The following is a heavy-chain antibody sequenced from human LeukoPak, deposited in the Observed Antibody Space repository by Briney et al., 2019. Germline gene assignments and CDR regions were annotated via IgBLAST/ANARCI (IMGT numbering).Heavy chain of an antibody. J-gene: IGHJ3*02. D-gene: IGHD6-13*01. V-gene: IGHV3-48*01. CDR3: AREVDISAAGTDDAFDI. CDR1: GFTFSSYS. CDR2: ISSSSSTI. Sequence: GGSLRLSCAASGFTFSSYSMNWVRQAPGKGLEWVSYISSSSSTIYYADSVKGRFTISRDNAKNSLYLQMNSLRAEDTAVYYCAREVDISAAGTDDAFDIWGHGTMVIVSS.